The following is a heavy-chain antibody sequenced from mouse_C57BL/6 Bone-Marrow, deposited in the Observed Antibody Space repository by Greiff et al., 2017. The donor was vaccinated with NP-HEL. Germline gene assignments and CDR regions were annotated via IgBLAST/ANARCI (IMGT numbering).Heavy chain of an antibody. Sequence: VQLKESGPGLVKPSQSLSLTCSVTGYSITSGYYWNWIRQFPGNKLEWMGYISYDGSNNYNPSLKNRISITRDTSKNQFFLKLNSVTTEDTATYYCAREGIYYDYEEVLFFAYWGQGTLVTVSA. J-gene: IGHJ3*01. CDR2: ISYDGSN. CDR3: AREGIYYDYEEVLFFAY. V-gene: IGHV3-6*01. D-gene: IGHD2-4*01. CDR1: GYSITSGYY.